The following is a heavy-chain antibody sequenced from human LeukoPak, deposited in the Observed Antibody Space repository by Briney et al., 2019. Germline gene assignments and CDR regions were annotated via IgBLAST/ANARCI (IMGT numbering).Heavy chain of an antibody. D-gene: IGHD2-2*01. Sequence: GRSLRLSCAASGFTFDDYAMHWVRQAPGKGLEWVAVISYDGSNKYYADSVKGRFTISRDNSKNTLYLQMNSLRAEDTAVYYCAKFCSSTSCSNYYYYGMDVWGQGTTVTVSS. CDR2: ISYDGSNK. V-gene: IGHV3-30*18. CDR3: AKFCSSTSCSNYYYYGMDV. CDR1: GFTFDDYA. J-gene: IGHJ6*02.